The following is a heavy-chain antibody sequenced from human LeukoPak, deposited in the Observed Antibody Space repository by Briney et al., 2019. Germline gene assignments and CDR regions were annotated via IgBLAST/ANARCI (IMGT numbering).Heavy chain of an antibody. J-gene: IGHJ5*02. D-gene: IGHD2-2*01. CDR1: GFTFSDYY. Sequence: PGGSLRLSCAASGFTFSDYYMSWIRQAPGKELEWVAYITNTGSTINYADSVKGRFTISRDDAKNSLYLQMNSLRDDDTAVYYCARAREYCSSTSCSGGYNWFDPWGQGTLVTVSS. CDR3: ARAREYCSSTSCSGGYNWFDP. V-gene: IGHV3-11*01. CDR2: ITNTGSTI.